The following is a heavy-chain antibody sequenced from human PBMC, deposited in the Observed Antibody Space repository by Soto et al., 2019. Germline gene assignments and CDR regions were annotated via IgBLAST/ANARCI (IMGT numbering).Heavy chain of an antibody. CDR1: GGSISSGGYY. V-gene: IGHV4-31*03. CDR3: ASSQLRRDAFDI. Sequence: QVQLQESGPGLVKPSQTLSLTCTVSGGSISSGGYYWSWIRQHPGKGLEWIGYIYYSGSTFYNPSLKSRVTISVDTPKNQFSPELSSVTAADTAVYYCASSQLRRDAFDIWGQGTMVTVSS. D-gene: IGHD1-7*01. J-gene: IGHJ3*02. CDR2: IYYSGST.